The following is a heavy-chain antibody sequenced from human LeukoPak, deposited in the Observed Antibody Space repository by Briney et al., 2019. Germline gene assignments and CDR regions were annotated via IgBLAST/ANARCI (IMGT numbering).Heavy chain of an antibody. CDR1: GYIFTSYW. Sequence: GESLNISCKGSGYIFTSYWIGWVRQMPGKGLEWMGIIYPTNSDTSYSPSFQGQVTISADKSITTAYLQWSSLKASDTAMYYCVLRRDGYKDWGQGTLVTVSS. J-gene: IGHJ4*02. D-gene: IGHD5-24*01. CDR2: IYPTNSDT. CDR3: VLRRDGYKD. V-gene: IGHV5-51*01.